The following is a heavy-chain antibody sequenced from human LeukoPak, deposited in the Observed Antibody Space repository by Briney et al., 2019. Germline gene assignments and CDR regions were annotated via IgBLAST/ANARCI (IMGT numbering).Heavy chain of an antibody. CDR1: GFVFGHSW. V-gene: IGHV3-7*03. CDR2: INLDGSEI. Sequence: GGSLRLSCEASGFVFGHSWMSWVRQAPGKGLEWVANINLDGSEINYLDSLTGRLTISRDNAKDSLSLQMNGLRAEDTAVYFCVRDRGYSTFDYWGQGTLVTVSS. D-gene: IGHD3-22*01. J-gene: IGHJ4*02. CDR3: VRDRGYSTFDY.